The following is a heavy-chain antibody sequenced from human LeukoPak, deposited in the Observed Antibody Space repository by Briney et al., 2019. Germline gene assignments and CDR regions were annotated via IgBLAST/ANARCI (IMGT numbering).Heavy chain of an antibody. CDR1: GGSISSYY. CDR3: ARWVSNWFDP. V-gene: IGHV4-59*01. CDR2: IYYSGIT. J-gene: IGHJ5*02. D-gene: IGHD2-8*01. Sequence: SETLSLTCTVSGGSISSYYWSWIRQPPGKGLEWIGYIYYSGITNYNPSLKSRVTISVDTAKKQFSLNLSSVTAADTAVYHCARWVSNWFDPWGQGTLVTVSS.